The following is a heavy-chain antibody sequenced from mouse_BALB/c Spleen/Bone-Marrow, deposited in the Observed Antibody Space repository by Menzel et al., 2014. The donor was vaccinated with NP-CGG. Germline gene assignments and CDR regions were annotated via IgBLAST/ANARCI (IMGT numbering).Heavy chain of an antibody. D-gene: IGHD2-4*01. J-gene: IGHJ3*01. V-gene: IGHV5-12*02. CDR2: ISNGGGST. CDR3: ARHNYDETWFAY. CDR1: GFTFSDYY. Sequence: EVKLVESGGGLVQPGGSLRLSCATSGFTFSDYYMYWVRQTPETKKKWVAYISNGGGSTYYPDTVKGRFTISRDNAKNTLYLQMSRLKSEDTAMYYCARHNYDETWFAYWGQGTLVTVSA.